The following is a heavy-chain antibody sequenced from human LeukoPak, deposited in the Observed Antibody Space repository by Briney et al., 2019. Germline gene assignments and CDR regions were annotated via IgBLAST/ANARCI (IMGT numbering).Heavy chain of an antibody. J-gene: IGHJ4*02. V-gene: IGHV3-53*04. CDR2: IYSGGST. CDR1: GFAFSSYA. CDR3: ARGDYGDY. Sequence: PGRSLRLSCAASGFAFSSYAMHWVRQAPGKGLEWVAVIYSGGSTYYADSVKGRFTISRHNSKNTLYLQMNGLRAEDTAVYYCARGDYGDYWGQGTLVTVSS.